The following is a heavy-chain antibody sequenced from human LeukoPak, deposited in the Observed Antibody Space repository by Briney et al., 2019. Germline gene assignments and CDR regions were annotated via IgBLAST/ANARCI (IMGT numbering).Heavy chain of an antibody. J-gene: IGHJ5*02. D-gene: IGHD2-21*02. CDR3: ARRVVVTAIPEVAWFDP. CDR1: GYTFTSYG. CDR2: ISAYNGNT. Sequence: ASVKVSRKASGYTFTSYGISWVRQAPGQGLEWMGWISAYNGNTNYAQKLQGRVTMTTDTSTSTAYMELRSLRSDDTAVYYCARRVVVTAIPEVAWFDPWGQGTLVTVSS. V-gene: IGHV1-18*01.